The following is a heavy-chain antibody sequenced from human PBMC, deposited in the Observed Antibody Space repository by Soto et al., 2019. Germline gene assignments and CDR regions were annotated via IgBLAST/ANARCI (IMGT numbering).Heavy chain of an antibody. CDR2: ISTGSSTI. CDR1: GFIFSVYN. D-gene: IGHD3-9*01. Sequence: GSLRLSCAASGFIFSVYNMNWVRQAPGKGLEWVSYISTGSSTIYYADSVKGRFTISRDNVNNSLFLQMNNLRPDDTAVYYCARADWDSWGQGTLVTVSS. V-gene: IGHV3-48*01. CDR3: ARADWDS. J-gene: IGHJ4*02.